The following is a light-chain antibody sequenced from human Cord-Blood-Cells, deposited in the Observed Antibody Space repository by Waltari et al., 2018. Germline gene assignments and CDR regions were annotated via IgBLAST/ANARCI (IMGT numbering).Light chain of an antibody. CDR1: QSVSSY. CDR3: QQRSNWPPIT. CDR2: DAS. Sequence: EIVLTQSPATLSLSPEDRAPPSCRASQSVSSYLAWYQQKPGQAPRLLIYDASNRATGIPARFSGSGSGTDFTLTISSLEPEDFAVYYCQQRSNWPPITFGQGTRLEIK. V-gene: IGKV3-11*01. J-gene: IGKJ5*01.